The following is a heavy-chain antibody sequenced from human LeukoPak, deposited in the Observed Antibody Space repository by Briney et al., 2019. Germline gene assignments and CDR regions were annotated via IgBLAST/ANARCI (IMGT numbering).Heavy chain of an antibody. CDR2: INAGNGNT. D-gene: IGHD4-11*01. V-gene: IGHV1-3*01. Sequence: ASVKVSCKASGYTFTSYAMHWVRQAPGQGLEWMGWINAGNGNTKYSQKFQGRVTITRDTSASTAYMELSSLRSEDTAVYYCARSKRGNPGSLDYWGQGTLVTVSS. CDR3: ARSKRGNPGSLDY. CDR1: GYTFTSYA. J-gene: IGHJ4*02.